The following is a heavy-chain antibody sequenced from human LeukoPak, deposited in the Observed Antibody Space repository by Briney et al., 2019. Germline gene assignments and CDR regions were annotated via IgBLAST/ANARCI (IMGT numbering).Heavy chain of an antibody. CDR3: ARSGYDSSGYHDY. J-gene: IGHJ4*02. D-gene: IGHD3-22*01. V-gene: IGHV4-39*01. CDR1: GGSNSSSSYY. CDR2: IYYSGST. Sequence: SETLSLTCTVSGGSNSSSSYYWGWIRQPPGKGLEWIGSIYYSGSTYYNPSLKSRVTISVDTSKNQFSLKLSSVTAADTAVYYCARSGYDSSGYHDYWGQGTLVTVSS.